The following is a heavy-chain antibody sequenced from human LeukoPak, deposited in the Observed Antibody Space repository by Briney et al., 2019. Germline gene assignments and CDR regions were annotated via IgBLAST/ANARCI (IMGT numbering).Heavy chain of an antibody. CDR3: ARVGYGMDV. J-gene: IGHJ6*02. CDR1: GGSLSSSSYY. V-gene: IGHV4-39*07. Sequence: SETLSLTCTVSGGSLSSSSYYWGWLRQPPGTGLEWLGSIYYSGSTYYNPSLKSRVTISVDTSKNQFSLKLSAVAAADTAVYYCARVGYGMDVWGQGTTVTVSS. CDR2: IYYSGST.